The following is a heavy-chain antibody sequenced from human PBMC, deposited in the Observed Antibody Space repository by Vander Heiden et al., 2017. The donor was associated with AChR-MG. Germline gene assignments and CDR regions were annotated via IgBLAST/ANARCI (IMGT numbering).Heavy chain of an antibody. V-gene: IGHV3-9*01. CDR3: AKDLTDILTGYYQKNSYYGMVV. CDR1: GLPFDDYA. CDR2: ISWNSGSI. D-gene: IGHD3-9*01. J-gene: IGHJ6*02. Sequence: EVQLAESGVCLVQPGRSLRLSCAASGLPFDDYAMHWVRQAPGKGLKWVSGISWNSGSIGYADSVKGRFTISRDNAKNSLYLQINSLGAEDTALYYCAKDLTDILTGYYQKNSYYGMVVWGQGKTVSVAS.